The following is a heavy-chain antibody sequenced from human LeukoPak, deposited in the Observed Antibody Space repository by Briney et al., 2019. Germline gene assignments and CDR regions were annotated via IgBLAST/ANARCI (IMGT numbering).Heavy chain of an antibody. CDR2: INQEGVET. J-gene: IGHJ4*02. Sequence: GRSLRLSWSTSGFTFSTYWISWARHAPGEWREWVSHINQEGVETDYVDSVKGRFTISRANAKNSLYLQMNSLTAEDTAVYYCARDKLSGAWTGSLFDYWGQGTLVTVSS. V-gene: IGHV3-7*01. CDR1: GFTFSTYW. CDR3: ARDKLSGAWTGSLFDY. D-gene: IGHD1-1*01.